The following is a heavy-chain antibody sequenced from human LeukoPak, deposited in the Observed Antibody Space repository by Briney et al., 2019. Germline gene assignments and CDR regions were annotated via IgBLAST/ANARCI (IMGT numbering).Heavy chain of an antibody. CDR3: ARVFDS. V-gene: IGHV4-39*07. CDR2: IFYTGKT. J-gene: IGHJ4*02. Sequence: SETLSLTCTVSGGSVYTSDYYWGWGRQPPGKGPEWIGDIFYTGKTNDNPSLKSRVSLSIDTSKNQFSLKLTSVTAADTAVYYCARVFDSWGQGTLVTVSS. CDR1: GGSVYTSDYY.